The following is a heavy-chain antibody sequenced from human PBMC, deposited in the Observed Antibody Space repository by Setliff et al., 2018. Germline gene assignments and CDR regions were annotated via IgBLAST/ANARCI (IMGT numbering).Heavy chain of an antibody. J-gene: IGHJ4*02. Sequence: GGSLRLSCAASGFTFSSSAMAWVRQAPGKGLEWVSAISSTITSTYYADSVKGRFTISRDNAKNTLYLQMNSLRAEDTAVYYCVRGYCSSSSYYSDYWDQGTLVTVSS. V-gene: IGHV3-23*01. CDR3: VRGYCSSSSYYSDY. D-gene: IGHD2-2*01. CDR1: GFTFSSSA. CDR2: ISSTITST.